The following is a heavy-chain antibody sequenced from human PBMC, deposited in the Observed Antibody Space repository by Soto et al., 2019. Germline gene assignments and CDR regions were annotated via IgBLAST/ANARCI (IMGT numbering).Heavy chain of an antibody. CDR2: IYYSGST. Sequence: SETLSLTCTVSGGSISSSSYYWGWIRQPPGKGLEWIGSIYYSGSTYYNPSLKSRVTISVDTSKNQFSLKLSSVTAADTAVYYCARQVVAAPPYYFDYWGQGTLVTVSS. CDR1: GGSISSSSYY. D-gene: IGHD2-15*01. CDR3: ARQVVAAPPYYFDY. V-gene: IGHV4-39*01. J-gene: IGHJ4*02.